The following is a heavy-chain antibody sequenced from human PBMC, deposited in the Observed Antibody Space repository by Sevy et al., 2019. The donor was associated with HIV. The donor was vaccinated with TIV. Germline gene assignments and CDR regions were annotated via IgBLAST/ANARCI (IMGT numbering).Heavy chain of an antibody. D-gene: IGHD2-15*01. CDR1: GFTFSTYA. CDR2: ISGSGRYT. V-gene: IGHV3-23*01. Sequence: GVSLRLSCAASGFTFSTYAMNWVRQAPGKGLEWVSSISGSGRYTYYADSVEGRFTISRDSSKNTLYLQMNNLRADDTAVYYCAKGFCSGGSCPRDYYYYGMDVWGQGTTVTVSS. CDR3: AKGFCSGGSCPRDYYYYGMDV. J-gene: IGHJ6*02.